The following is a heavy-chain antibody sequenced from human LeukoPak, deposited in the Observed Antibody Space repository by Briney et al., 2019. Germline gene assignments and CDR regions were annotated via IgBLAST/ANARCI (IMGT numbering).Heavy chain of an antibody. D-gene: IGHD3-22*01. CDR1: GYNFTGHY. CDR3: ARGDYYDSSGYYWFDY. CDR2: INPNTGGT. J-gene: IGHJ4*02. V-gene: IGHV1-2*02. Sequence: ASVKVSCKASGYNFTGHYLHWVRQAPGQGLEWMGWINPNTGGTQYAQKFQGRVTMTRDTSISTAYMELSRLRSDDTAVYYCARGDYYDSSGYYWFDYWGQGTLVTVSS.